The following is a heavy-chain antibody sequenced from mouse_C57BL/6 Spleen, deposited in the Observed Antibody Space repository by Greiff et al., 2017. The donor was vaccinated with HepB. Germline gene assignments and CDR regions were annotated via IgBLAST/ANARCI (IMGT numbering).Heavy chain of an antibody. J-gene: IGHJ2*01. D-gene: IGHD4-1*01. CDR1: GYAFSSSW. Sequence: VQLQQSGPELVKPGASVKISCKASGYAFSSSWMNWVKQRPGKGLEWIGRIYPGDGDTNYNGKFKGKATLTADKSSSTAYMQLSSLTSEASAVYFCARPTGTSFDYWGQGTTLTVSS. CDR3: ARPTGTSFDY. CDR2: IYPGDGDT. V-gene: IGHV1-82*01.